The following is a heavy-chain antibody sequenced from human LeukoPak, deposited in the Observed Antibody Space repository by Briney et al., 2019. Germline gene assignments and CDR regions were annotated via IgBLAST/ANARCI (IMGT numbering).Heavy chain of an antibody. CDR1: GGSISSYY. J-gene: IGHJ3*02. Sequence: SETLSLTCTVSGGSISSYYWSWIRQPPGKGLEWIGYIYYSGSTDYNPSLKSRVTISVDTSKNQFFLKLSSVTAADTAVYYCARALGAFDIWGQGTMVTVSS. CDR3: ARALGAFDI. V-gene: IGHV4-59*01. CDR2: IYYSGST.